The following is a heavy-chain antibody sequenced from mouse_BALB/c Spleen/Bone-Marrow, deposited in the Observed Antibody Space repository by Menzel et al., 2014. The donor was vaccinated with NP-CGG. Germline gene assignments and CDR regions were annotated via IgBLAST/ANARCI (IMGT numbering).Heavy chain of an antibody. V-gene: IGHV14-3*02. Sequence: VQLQQPGAELVKPGASVELSCTASGFNIKDTYMHWVKQRPEQGLEWIGRIDPANGNTKYDPKFQGKATITADTSSNTAYLQLISLTSVDSSVYYCANYFYGSSIVFAFESQGTLVNICA. CDR3: ANYFYGSSIVFAF. J-gene: IGHJ3*01. CDR2: IDPANGNT. D-gene: IGHD1-1*01. CDR1: GFNIKDTY.